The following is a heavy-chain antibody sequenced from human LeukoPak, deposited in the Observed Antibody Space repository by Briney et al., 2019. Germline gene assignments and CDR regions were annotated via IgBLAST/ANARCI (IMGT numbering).Heavy chain of an antibody. V-gene: IGHV1-2*02. CDR2: INPNSGGT. D-gene: IGHD6-13*01. Sequence: ASVKVSCKASGYTFTGYYMHWVRQAPGQGLEWMGWINPNSGGTNYAQKFQGRVTMTRDTSISTAYMELSRLRSDDTAVYHCARSIAAADDPFDYWGQGTLVTVSS. J-gene: IGHJ4*02. CDR3: ARSIAAADDPFDY. CDR1: GYTFTGYY.